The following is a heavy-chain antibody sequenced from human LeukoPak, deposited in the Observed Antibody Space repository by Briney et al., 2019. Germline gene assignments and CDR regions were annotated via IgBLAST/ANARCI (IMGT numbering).Heavy chain of an antibody. Sequence: SETLSLTCTVSGGSISSGDYYWSWIRQPPGKGLEWIGSIYYSGSTYYNPSLKSRVTISVDTSKNQFSLKLSSVTAADTAVYYCVRHRGGYIDWFDPWGQGILVTVSP. D-gene: IGHD6-13*01. V-gene: IGHV4-39*07. CDR2: IYYSGST. CDR1: GGSISSGDYY. J-gene: IGHJ5*02. CDR3: VRHRGGYIDWFDP.